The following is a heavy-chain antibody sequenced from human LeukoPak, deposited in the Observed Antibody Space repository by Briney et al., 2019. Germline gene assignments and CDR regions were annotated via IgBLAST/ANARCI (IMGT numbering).Heavy chain of an antibody. Sequence: PSETLSLTCTVSGGSISSGGYYWSWIRQHPGKGLEWIGYIYYSGSTYYNPSLKSRVTISVDTSKNQFSLKLSSVTAADTAVYYCARHKPWFGESSYWYFDLWGRGTLVTVSS. D-gene: IGHD3-10*01. CDR3: ARHKPWFGESSYWYFDL. J-gene: IGHJ2*01. CDR2: IYYSGST. V-gene: IGHV4-31*03. CDR1: GGSISSGGYY.